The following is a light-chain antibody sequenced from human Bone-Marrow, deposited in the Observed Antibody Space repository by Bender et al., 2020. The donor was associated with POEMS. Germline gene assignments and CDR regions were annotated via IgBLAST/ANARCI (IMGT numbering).Light chain of an antibody. CDR3: LSYAGISHIGV. V-gene: IGLV1-44*01. Sequence: QSVLTQPPSASGTPGQRVTISCSGSRTNIGSNNVNWYQQLPGTAPKLLIYTTNLRPSGVSDRFSGYKSGTSASLVISGLQSEDEADYYCLSYAGISHIGVFGTGTKVSVL. CDR1: RTNIGSNN. J-gene: IGLJ1*01. CDR2: TTN.